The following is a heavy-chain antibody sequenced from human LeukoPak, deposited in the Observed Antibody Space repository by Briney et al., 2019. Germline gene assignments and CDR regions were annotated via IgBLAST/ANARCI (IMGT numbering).Heavy chain of an antibody. CDR1: GFTFSSYG. J-gene: IGHJ4*02. CDR3: AKGALPWWVMSSGWSTHFDY. V-gene: IGHV3-23*01. D-gene: IGHD6-19*01. Sequence: GGSLRLSCAASGFTFSSYGMSWVRQAPGKGLEWVSAISGSGGSAYYADSVKGRFTISRDNSKNTLYLQMNSLRAEDTAVYYCAKGALPWWVMSSGWSTHFDYWGQGTLVTVSS. CDR2: ISGSGGSA.